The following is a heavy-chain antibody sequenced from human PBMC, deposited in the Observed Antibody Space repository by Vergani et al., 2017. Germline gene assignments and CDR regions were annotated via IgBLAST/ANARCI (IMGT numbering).Heavy chain of an antibody. Sequence: EVQLVESGGGLVQPGRSLRLSCAASGFTFDDYAMHWVRQAPGKGLVWVSGINWDSYSIPYADSVKGRFTISRDNDKNSLYLQMNSLRAEDTALYYCVKDISASGNYWYFDLWGRGTLVTVSS. CDR1: GFTFDDYA. CDR3: VKDISASGNYWYFDL. D-gene: IGHD6-13*01. J-gene: IGHJ2*01. CDR2: INWDSYSI. V-gene: IGHV3-9*01.